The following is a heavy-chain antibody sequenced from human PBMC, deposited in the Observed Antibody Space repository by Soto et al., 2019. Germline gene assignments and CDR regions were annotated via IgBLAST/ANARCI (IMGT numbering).Heavy chain of an antibody. CDR3: ASGRYYGSGSNPYFFDY. CDR2: IYHNGST. D-gene: IGHD3-10*01. CDR1: GGSISSSNW. V-gene: IGHV4-4*02. Sequence: QVRLQESGPGLVKPSGTLSLTCAVSGGSISSSNWWTWFRQPPGKGLEWIGEIYHNGSTNYNPSLKSRVTISLDKSKNQFSLKLSSVTAADTALYDCASGRYYGSGSNPYFFDYWGQGTLVTVSS. J-gene: IGHJ4*02.